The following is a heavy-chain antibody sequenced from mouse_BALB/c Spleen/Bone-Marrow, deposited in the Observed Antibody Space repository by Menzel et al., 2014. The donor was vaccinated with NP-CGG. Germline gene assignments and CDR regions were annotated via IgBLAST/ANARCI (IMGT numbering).Heavy chain of an antibody. D-gene: IGHD2-4*01. CDR2: ISSGGSYT. CDR3: RREEDYDSLFDY. CDR1: GFTFSSYT. V-gene: IGHV5-6-4*01. J-gene: IGHJ2*01. Sequence: DVMLVESGGGLVKPGGSLKLSCAASGFTFSSYTMPWVRQTPEKRLEWVASISSGGSYTYYPASVKGRFTISRDNANNTLYLQMSSLISEEAAVYYCRREEDYDSLFDYWGQGTALTVSS.